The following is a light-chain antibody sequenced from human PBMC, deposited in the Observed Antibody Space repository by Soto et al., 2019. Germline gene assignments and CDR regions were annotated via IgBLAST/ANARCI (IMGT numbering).Light chain of an antibody. CDR3: QQYVHCPPGT. V-gene: IGKV3-15*01. Sequence: EIVVTQSPATLSVSPGERVTLSCRASQSVSSSLAWYQQRPGQAPKLLIYDTSTRAPGIAARFRGSGSGTEFTLTSSILQSEDVAVYYCQQYVHCPPGTFGQGTTVEIK. J-gene: IGKJ1*01. CDR1: QSVSSS. CDR2: DTS.